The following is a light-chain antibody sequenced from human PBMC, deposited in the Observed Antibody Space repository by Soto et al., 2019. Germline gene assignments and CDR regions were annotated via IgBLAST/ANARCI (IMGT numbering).Light chain of an antibody. V-gene: IGKV1-9*01. J-gene: IGKJ4*01. CDR3: QQHNSYPLT. Sequence: DILLTQSPSFLSASVGDRVTITCRASQGITTYLAWYQQQPGKHPKLLIYAASTLQSGVPSRFSGCRSGTKFTLTSRNLQPVDFATYYCQQHNSYPLTFGGGTKVEI. CDR2: AAS. CDR1: QGITTY.